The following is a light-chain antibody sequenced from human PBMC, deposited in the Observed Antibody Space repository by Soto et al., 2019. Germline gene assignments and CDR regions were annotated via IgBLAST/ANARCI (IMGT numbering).Light chain of an antibody. J-gene: IGLJ1*01. V-gene: IGLV2-11*01. Sequence: LTQHRTVSGSPGQSVTISCTGTSSGVGVYNYVSWYQQYPGKAPKIMIYDVSKRPSGVPDRFSGSKSDNTASLTISGLQAEDEADYYCCSYAGSYTFVFGIGTRSPS. CDR2: DVS. CDR3: CSYAGSYTFV. CDR1: SSGVGVYNY.